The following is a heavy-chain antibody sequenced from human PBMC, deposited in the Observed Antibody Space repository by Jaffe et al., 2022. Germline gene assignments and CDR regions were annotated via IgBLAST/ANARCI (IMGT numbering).Heavy chain of an antibody. V-gene: IGHV1-2*06. J-gene: IGHJ5*02. Sequence: QVQLVQSGAEVKKPGASVKVSCKASGYTFTGYYMHWVRQAPGQGLEWMGRINPNSGGTNYAQKFQGRVTMTRDTSISTAYMELSRLRSDDTAVYYCAQSRGYYIWGSYNATHWFDPWGQGTLVTVSS. CDR3: AQSRGYYIWGSYNATHWFDP. D-gene: IGHD3-16*01. CDR1: GYTFTGYY. CDR2: INPNSGGT.